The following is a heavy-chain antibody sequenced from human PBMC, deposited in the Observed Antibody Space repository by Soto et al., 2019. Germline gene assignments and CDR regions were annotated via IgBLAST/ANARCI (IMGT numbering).Heavy chain of an antibody. V-gene: IGHV3-30-3*01. CDR1: GFTFSSYA. J-gene: IGHJ3*02. Sequence: PGGSLRLSCAASGFTFSSYAMHWVRQAPGKGLEWVAVISYDGSNKYYADSVKGRFTISRDNSKNTLYLQMNSLRAEDTAVYYCARDLEITMIVVVITDGAFDIWGQGTMVTVSS. CDR2: ISYDGSNK. CDR3: ARDLEITMIVVVITDGAFDI. D-gene: IGHD3-22*01.